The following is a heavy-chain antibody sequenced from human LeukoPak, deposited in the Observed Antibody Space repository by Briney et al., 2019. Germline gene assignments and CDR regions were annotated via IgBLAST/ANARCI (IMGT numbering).Heavy chain of an antibody. CDR1: GFTFSSHA. D-gene: IGHD2-2*01. V-gene: IGHV3-23*01. Sequence: PGGSLRLSCAASGFTFSSHAMHWVRQAPGKGLEWVSGISGSGASTYSADSVKGRFTISRDNSKNTLSPQMNGLRAEDTAVYYCAKDIVVVPAAGDYFDYWGQGTLVTVSS. CDR2: ISGSGAST. CDR3: AKDIVVVPAAGDYFDY. J-gene: IGHJ4*02.